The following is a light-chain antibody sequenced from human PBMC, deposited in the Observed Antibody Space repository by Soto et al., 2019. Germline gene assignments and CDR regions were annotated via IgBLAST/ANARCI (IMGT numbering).Light chain of an antibody. V-gene: IGKV1-5*01. CDR2: AAS. CDR1: QSIRSL. CDR3: QQYYSYPPT. J-gene: IGKJ1*01. Sequence: DIQMTQSPSTLSASVGDRVTITCRASQSIRSLLAWYQQKPGKAPKLLIYAASTLQSGVPSRFSGSGSGTDFTLTISCLQSEDFATYYCQQYYSYPPTFGQGTKVDIK.